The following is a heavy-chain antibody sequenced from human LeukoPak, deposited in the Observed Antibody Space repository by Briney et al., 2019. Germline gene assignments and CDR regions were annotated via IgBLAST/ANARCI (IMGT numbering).Heavy chain of an antibody. CDR3: AGTPSRNWFDP. V-gene: IGHV3-21*01. CDR2: ISGSSNYI. CDR1: GFTFSTYS. Sequence: GGSLRLSCAASGFTFSTYSMNWVRQAPGEGLEWVSSISGSSNYIYYADSVKGRFTISRDNAKNSLYLQMNSLRADDTAVYYCAGTPSRNWFDPWGQGTLVTVSS. J-gene: IGHJ5*02.